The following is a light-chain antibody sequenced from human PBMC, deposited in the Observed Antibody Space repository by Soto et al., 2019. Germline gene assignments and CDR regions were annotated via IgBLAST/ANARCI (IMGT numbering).Light chain of an antibody. CDR2: GAS. CDR3: QQYGDSVHT. V-gene: IGKV3-20*01. J-gene: IGKJ4*01. Sequence: EIVLTQSPGTLSLSPGERATFSCRAGQSVTSNFLAWYQQKSGQTPRLLIYGASSRASGIPDRFSGSGSGTDFTLTISRLEPEDFAVYYCQQYGDSVHTFGGGTKVEIK. CDR1: QSVTSNF.